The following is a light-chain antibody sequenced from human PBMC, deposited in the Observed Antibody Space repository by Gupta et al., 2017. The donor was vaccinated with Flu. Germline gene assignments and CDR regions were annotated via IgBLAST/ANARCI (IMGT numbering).Light chain of an antibody. V-gene: IGLV1-44*01. CDR2: SNN. Sequence: QSVLTQPPSASGTPGQRVTISCSGSSSNIGSNTVHWYQQLPGTAPKLLIYSNNQRHSGVPDRFSGSKSGTSASLASSGIHSEDEADYYYAAWDDSLNGWVFGGGTKLTVL. J-gene: IGLJ3*02. CDR3: AAWDDSLNGWV. CDR1: SSNIGSNT.